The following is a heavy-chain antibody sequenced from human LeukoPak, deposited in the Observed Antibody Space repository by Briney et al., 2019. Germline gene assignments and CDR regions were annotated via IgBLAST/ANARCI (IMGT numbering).Heavy chain of an antibody. Sequence: GGSLRLSCAASGFTFTSFGMHWVRQVPGKGLEWVTFISYHGENTFYKESVRGRFTVSRDNSKDTLYLEMNNLRVEDTAIYYCAKGAWAGVAATATNWGQGTLVTVSS. D-gene: IGHD6-13*01. J-gene: IGHJ4*02. V-gene: IGHV3-30*18. CDR1: GFTFTSFG. CDR2: ISYHGENT. CDR3: AKGAWAGVAATATN.